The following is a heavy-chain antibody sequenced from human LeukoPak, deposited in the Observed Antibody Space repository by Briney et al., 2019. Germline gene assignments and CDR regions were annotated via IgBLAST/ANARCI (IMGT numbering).Heavy chain of an antibody. CDR1: GFTFRTFA. J-gene: IGHJ4*02. V-gene: IGHV3-30-3*01. CDR2: ISTDGSTK. Sequence: PGGSLRLSCAASGFTFRTFAMTWVRQAPGKGLEWVAVISTDGSTKNYADSAKGRFTISRDNSKNTLYLQMNSLRAEDTAVYYCAREGLGEDSSGYYANFDYWGQGTLVAVSS. D-gene: IGHD3-22*01. CDR3: AREGLGEDSSGYYANFDY.